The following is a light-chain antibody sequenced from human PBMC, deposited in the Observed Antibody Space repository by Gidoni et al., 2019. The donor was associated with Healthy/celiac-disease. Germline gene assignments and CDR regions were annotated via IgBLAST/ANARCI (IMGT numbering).Light chain of an antibody. Sequence: AIQLTQSPSSLSASVGDRVTITCRAGQGISSALAWYQQKPVKAPKLLIYDASSLESGVPSRFSGSGSGTDFTLTISSLHPEDFATYYCQQFNNYPRTFGQGTKVEIK. CDR1: QGISSA. J-gene: IGKJ1*01. CDR3: QQFNNYPRT. CDR2: DAS. V-gene: IGKV1D-13*01.